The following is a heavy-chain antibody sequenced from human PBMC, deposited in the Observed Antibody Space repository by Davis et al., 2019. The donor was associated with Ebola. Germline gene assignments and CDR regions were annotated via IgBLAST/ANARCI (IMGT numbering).Heavy chain of an antibody. D-gene: IGHD3-9*01. Sequence: GESLKISCAASGFTFSSYSMNWVRQAPGKGLEWVSSISSSSSYIYYADSVKGRFTISRDNAKNSLYLQMNSLRAEDTAVYYCARGALEYYDILTGNYYFDYWGQGTLVTVSS. CDR3: ARGALEYYDILTGNYYFDY. CDR1: GFTFSSYS. J-gene: IGHJ4*02. CDR2: ISSSSSYI. V-gene: IGHV3-21*01.